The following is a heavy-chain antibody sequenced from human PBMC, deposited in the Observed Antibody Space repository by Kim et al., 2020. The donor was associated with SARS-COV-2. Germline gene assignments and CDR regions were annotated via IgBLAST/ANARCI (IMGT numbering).Heavy chain of an antibody. J-gene: IGHJ6*02. CDR3: ANGRFLEWSNYYYGMDV. Sequence: GGSLRLSCAASGFTFSSYAMSWVRQAPGKGLEWVSAISGSGGSTYYADSVKGRFTISRDNSKNTLYLQMNSLRAEDTAVYYCANGRFLEWSNYYYGMDVWGQGTTVTVSS. CDR1: GFTFSSYA. CDR2: ISGSGGST. D-gene: IGHD3-3*01. V-gene: IGHV3-23*01.